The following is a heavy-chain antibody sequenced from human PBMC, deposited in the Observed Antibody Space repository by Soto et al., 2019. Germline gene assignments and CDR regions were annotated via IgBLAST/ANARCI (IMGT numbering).Heavy chain of an antibody. V-gene: IGHV3-7*01. J-gene: IGHJ4*02. CDR3: ARGGSESDY. D-gene: IGHD3-16*01. Sequence: EVQLVESGGDLVQPGGSLRLSCAASGFTFSYYWMSWVRQAPGKGLEWVANIKQDGSEKNYVDSVKGRFSISRDNAKNSLYLQMNSPRADDTAMYYCARGGSESDYWGQGTLVTVAS. CDR2: IKQDGSEK. CDR1: GFTFSYYW.